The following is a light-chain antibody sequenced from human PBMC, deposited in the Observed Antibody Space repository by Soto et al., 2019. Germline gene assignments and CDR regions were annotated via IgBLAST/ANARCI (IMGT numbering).Light chain of an antibody. Sequence: QSALTQPPSASGSPGQSVTISCIGTSSDVGGYNYVSWYQQHPGKAHKLMIYEVTKRPSGVPDRFSGSKSGNTASLTVSGLQAEDEADYYCSSYAASNNVGVFGGGTKLTVL. CDR2: EVT. J-gene: IGLJ2*01. CDR3: SSYAASNNVGV. V-gene: IGLV2-8*01. CDR1: SSDVGGYNY.